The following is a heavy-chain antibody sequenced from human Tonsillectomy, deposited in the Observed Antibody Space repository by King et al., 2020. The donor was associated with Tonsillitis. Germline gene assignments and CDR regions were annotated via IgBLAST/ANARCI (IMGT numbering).Heavy chain of an antibody. V-gene: IGHV3-23*04. CDR1: GFSLSSYA. D-gene: IGHD5-24*01. J-gene: IGHJ4*02. Sequence: VQLVESGGDLAQPGGSLRLSCVASGFSLSSYAMSWVRLSPGKGREWVSGILKSGTSYYLDSVKGRFTISRDTSKNTLYLQMNSLTVEDTAVYYCAKDAIFGDGYWVFDSWGQGTLVTVSA. CDR3: AKDAIFGDGYWVFDS. CDR2: ILKSGTS.